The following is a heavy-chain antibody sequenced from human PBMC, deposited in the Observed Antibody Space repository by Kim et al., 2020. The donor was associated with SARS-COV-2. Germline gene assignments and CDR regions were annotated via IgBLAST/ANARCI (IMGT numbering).Heavy chain of an antibody. CDR3: ARDQSCITMIVLVRYGMDV. V-gene: IGHV3-21*03. J-gene: IGHJ6*02. D-gene: IGHD3-22*01. Sequence: GRFTIARDNAKNSLYMQMNSMRAEDTAVYYCARDQSCITMIVLVRYGMDVWGQGTTVTVSS.